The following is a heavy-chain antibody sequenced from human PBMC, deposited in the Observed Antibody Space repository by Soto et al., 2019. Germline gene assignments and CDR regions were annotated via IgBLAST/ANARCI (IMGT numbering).Heavy chain of an antibody. J-gene: IGHJ4*02. CDR1: GYNFTSTY. V-gene: IGHV1-46*01. CDR3: ALKVVTYYDN. D-gene: IGHD2-21*02. Sequence: QVQLVQSGAEVKKPGASVRISCRASGYNFTSTYVHWVRQAPGQGPEWMGIINPAGGTTYYAQKFQGRLTITSDTSTDTVFMDLNDLTSEDTAVYFCALKVVTYYDNWGQGTLLTVSS. CDR2: INPAGGTT.